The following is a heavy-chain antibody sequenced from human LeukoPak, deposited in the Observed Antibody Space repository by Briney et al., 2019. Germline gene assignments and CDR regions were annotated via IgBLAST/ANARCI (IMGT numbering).Heavy chain of an antibody. Sequence: SETLSLTCIVSGGSISSYSWSWIRQPPGKGLEWIGSIYYSGSTNYNPSLKSRVTMSVDTSKNQFSLKLNSVTAQDPPVFLCGGHNYHPSLQSRVTILVEPSKKPVSPKLNPGTGADTAVYYCARHGGESIVAMILHAFDIWGQGTMVTVSS. CDR3: GGHNYHPSLQSRVTILVEPSKKPVSPKLNPGTGADTAVYYCARHGGESIVAMILHAFDI. V-gene: IGHV4-59*08. J-gene: IGHJ3*02. CDR2: IYYSGST. D-gene: IGHD3-10*01. CDR1: GGSISSYS.